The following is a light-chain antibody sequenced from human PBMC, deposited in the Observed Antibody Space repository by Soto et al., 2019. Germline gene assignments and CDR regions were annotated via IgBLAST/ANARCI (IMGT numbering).Light chain of an antibody. CDR1: SGHSSYA. CDR2: LNSDGSH. CDR3: QTWGTGIQV. Sequence: QLVLTQSPSASASLGASVKLTCTLSSGHSSYAIAWHQQQPEKGPRYLMKLNSDGSHSKGDGIPDRFSGSSSGAVRYLTISSLQSGEEADYYCQTWGTGIQVFGGGTQLTVL. J-gene: IGLJ3*02. V-gene: IGLV4-69*01.